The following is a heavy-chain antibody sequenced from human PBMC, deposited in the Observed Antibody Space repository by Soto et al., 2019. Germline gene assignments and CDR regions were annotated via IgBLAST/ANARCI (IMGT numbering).Heavy chain of an antibody. CDR2: ISGSGGST. J-gene: IGHJ4*02. CDR1: GFTFSSYA. V-gene: IGHV3-23*01. D-gene: IGHD3-10*01. Sequence: EVQLLESGGGLVQPGGSLRLSCAASGFTFSSYAMSWVRQAPGKGLEWVSAISGSGGSTYYADSVKGRFTISRDNSKNTLYLQMNSLRAEDTAVYYCAKVGPPRISGVLFFDYWGQGTLVTVSS. CDR3: AKVGPPRISGVLFFDY.